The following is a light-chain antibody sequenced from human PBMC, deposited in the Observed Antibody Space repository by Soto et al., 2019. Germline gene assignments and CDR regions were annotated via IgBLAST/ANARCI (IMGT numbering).Light chain of an antibody. V-gene: IGLV2-14*01. CDR3: SSYTSSSTLVV. CDR1: SSDVGGYNY. Sequence: QSALTQPASVSGSPGQSITISCTGTSSDVGGYNYVSWYQQHPGKAPKPMIYDVSNRPSGVSNRFSGSKSGNTASLTISGLQAEDEAYYYCSSYTSSSTLVVFGGGTKLTVL. J-gene: IGLJ2*01. CDR2: DVS.